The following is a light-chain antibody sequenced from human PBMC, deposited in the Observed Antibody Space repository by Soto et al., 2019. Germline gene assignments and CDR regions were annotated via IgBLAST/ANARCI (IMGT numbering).Light chain of an antibody. CDR3: QQYGTSPYT. Sequence: EIVLTQSPGTLSLSPGERATLSCRASQSVSSSYLVWYQKKLGQAPRLLIYGASNRANGIPDRFSGSGSGTDFTLTISNVEPEDFAVYYCQQYGTSPYTFGQGTKLEIK. J-gene: IGKJ2*01. CDR1: QSVSSSY. CDR2: GAS. V-gene: IGKV3-20*01.